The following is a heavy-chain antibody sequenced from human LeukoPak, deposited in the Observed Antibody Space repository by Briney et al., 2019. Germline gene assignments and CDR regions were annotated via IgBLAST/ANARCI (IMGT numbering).Heavy chain of an antibody. D-gene: IGHD5-18*01. CDR3: ARLGHTYGRTDNYFDP. Sequence: SETLSLTCTVSGGSISGYYWSWVRRPPGRGLEWVVYINYSGSTNYNPSLKSRVTISVDTSNDQFSLELTSVTAADSAVYYCARLGHTYGRTDNYFDPWGQGTLVTVSS. J-gene: IGHJ5*02. CDR2: INYSGST. CDR1: GGSISGYY. V-gene: IGHV4-59*08.